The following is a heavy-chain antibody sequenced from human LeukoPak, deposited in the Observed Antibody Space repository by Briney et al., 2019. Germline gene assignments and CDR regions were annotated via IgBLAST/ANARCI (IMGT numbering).Heavy chain of an antibody. V-gene: IGHV3-9*01. J-gene: IGHJ6*03. CDR3: VKGHCSSSSCFPNYYYYMNV. Sequence: GGSLRLSCAGSGFTFDEHAMHWVRQAPGKGLEWVSGISWNSGSIAYADSVKGRFTISRDNAKNLLFLQMSSLRAADTALYYCVKGHCSSSSCFPNYYYYMNVWGTGTTVTVSS. CDR2: ISWNSGSI. D-gene: IGHD2-15*01. CDR1: GFTFDEHA.